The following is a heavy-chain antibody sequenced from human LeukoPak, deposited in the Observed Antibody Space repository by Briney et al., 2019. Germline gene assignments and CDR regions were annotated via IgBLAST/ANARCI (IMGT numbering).Heavy chain of an antibody. D-gene: IGHD4-17*01. CDR3: AREGSTVTTSWFDP. CDR2: IIPIFGTA. V-gene: IGHV1-69*13. Sequence: ASVKVSCKASGGTFSSYAISWVRQAPGQGLEWMGGIIPIFGTANYAQKFQGRVTITADESTSTAYMELSSLRSEDTAVYYCAREGSTVTTSWFDPRGQGTLVTVSS. J-gene: IGHJ5*02. CDR1: GGTFSSYA.